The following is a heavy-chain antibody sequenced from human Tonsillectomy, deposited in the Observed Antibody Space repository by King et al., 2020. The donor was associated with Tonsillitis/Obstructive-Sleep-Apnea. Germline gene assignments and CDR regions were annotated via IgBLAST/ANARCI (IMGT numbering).Heavy chain of an antibody. CDR2: ISYDGSNK. Sequence: VQLVESGGGVVQPGRSLRLSCAASGFTFSSYGMHWVRQAPGKGLEWVAVISYDGSNKYYADSVKGRFTISRDNSKNTLYLQMNSLRAEDTAVYYCAKDRGGSRGGYYYYYGMDVWGQGTTVTVSS. V-gene: IGHV3-30*18. J-gene: IGHJ6*02. CDR1: GFTFSSYG. CDR3: AKDRGGSRGGYYYYYGMDV. D-gene: IGHD1-26*01.